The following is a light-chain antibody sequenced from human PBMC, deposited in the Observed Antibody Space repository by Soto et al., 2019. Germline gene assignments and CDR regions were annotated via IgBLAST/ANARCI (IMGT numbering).Light chain of an antibody. J-gene: IGKJ4*01. CDR2: DAS. CDR3: QQYDSWIT. CDR1: QSVSYH. Sequence: EIVLTQSPGTLSLSPGERATLSCRASQSVSYHVAWYQQKPGQTPRLVIYDASTRASGIPARFSGSRSGTEFSLTISSLQSEDFGIYYCQQYDSWITFGGGTKVDIK. V-gene: IGKV3-15*01.